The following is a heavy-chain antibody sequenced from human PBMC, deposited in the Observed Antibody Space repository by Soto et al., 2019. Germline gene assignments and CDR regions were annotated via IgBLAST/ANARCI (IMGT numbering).Heavy chain of an antibody. V-gene: IGHV1-8*01. D-gene: IGHD2-2*01. CDR2: MNPNSGHT. Sequence: GASVKVSCKASGYTFTSYDINWVRQATGQGLEWMGWMNPNSGHTGYAQKFQGRVTMTRNTSISTAYMELSSLRPEDTAVYYCTRTSTYCISTSCYSGTWFDPWGQGTLVTVSS. CDR1: GYTFTSYD. CDR3: TRTSTYCISTSCYSGTWFDP. J-gene: IGHJ5*02.